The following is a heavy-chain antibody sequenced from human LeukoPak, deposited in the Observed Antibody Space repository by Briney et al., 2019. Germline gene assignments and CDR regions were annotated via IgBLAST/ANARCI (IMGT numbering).Heavy chain of an antibody. CDR2: IHSSGST. Sequence: SETLSLTCTVSGDSISSPSSYWGWIRQPPEKGLEWIATIHSSGSTYSNPSLKSRVTISVHTSKNQLFLKLISLTAADTAVYYCASRHAYYYDSSGAFDIWGQGTMVTVSS. J-gene: IGHJ3*02. V-gene: IGHV4-39*07. D-gene: IGHD3-22*01. CDR1: GDSISSPSSY. CDR3: ASRHAYYYDSSGAFDI.